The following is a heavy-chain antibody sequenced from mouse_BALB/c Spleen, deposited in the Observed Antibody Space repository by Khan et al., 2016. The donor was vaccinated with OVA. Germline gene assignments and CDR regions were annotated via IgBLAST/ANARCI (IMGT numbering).Heavy chain of an antibody. V-gene: IGHV1-4*01. D-gene: IGHD2-14*01. CDR1: GYTFTSNT. J-gene: IGHJ4*01. Sequence: QVQLQPSGAELARPGASVRMSCKASGYTFTSNTMHWIKQRPGPGLEWIGYINPRSGYTTYNQNFKDKATLTADKSSSTAYMQLSSLTSEDSAVYYCARRTTGYTMDSWGQGTSVTVSS. CDR2: INPRSGYT. CDR3: ARRTTGYTMDS.